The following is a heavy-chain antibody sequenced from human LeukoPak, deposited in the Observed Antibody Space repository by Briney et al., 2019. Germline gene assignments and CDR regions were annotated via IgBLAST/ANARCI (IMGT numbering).Heavy chain of an antibody. D-gene: IGHD5-24*01. CDR3: ARGVRWLQLGPLDY. Sequence: GGSLRLSCAASGFTFSSYNMHWVRQAPGKGLEWVADMSYDGSDNYYADSVKGRFTISRDNSMTAVYLQMNSLRAEDTAVYYCARGVRWLQLGPLDYWGQGSLVTVSS. CDR2: MSYDGSDN. V-gene: IGHV3-30*01. J-gene: IGHJ4*02. CDR1: GFTFSSYN.